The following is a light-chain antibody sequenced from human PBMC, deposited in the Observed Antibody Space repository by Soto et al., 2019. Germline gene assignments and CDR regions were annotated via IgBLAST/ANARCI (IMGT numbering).Light chain of an antibody. V-gene: IGKV3-20*01. CDR3: QQYASSPLT. CDR1: QSISRSS. J-gene: IGKJ4*01. CDR2: GAS. Sequence: EVMLTQSPGTLSLSPGESATLSCRASQSISRSSLAWYQQNPGRAPRLLIYGASTRATGTPDRFSGSGSGTDFTLTISRLEPEDFAVYYCQQYASSPLTFGGGSKVEIK.